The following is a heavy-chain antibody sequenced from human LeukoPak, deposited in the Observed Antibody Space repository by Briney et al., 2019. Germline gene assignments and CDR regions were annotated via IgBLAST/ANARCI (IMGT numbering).Heavy chain of an antibody. CDR1: GFTFSNHG. J-gene: IGHJ4*02. CDR2: ISPSGDIT. CDR3: ARDQTPYY. V-gene: IGHV3-23*01. Sequence: GGSLRLSCAASGFTFSNHGMNWVRQAPGKGLEWVSGISPSGDITYYADSVKGRFTISRDNSKNTLYLEVISLKTEDTAVYYCARDQTPYYWGQGTLVTVSS.